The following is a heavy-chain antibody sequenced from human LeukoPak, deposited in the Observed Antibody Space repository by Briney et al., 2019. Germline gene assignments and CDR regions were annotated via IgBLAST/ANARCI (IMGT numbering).Heavy chain of an antibody. Sequence: GGSLRLSCAASGFTFSNYSMNWVRQAPGKGLEGVSSISSSSSYIYYADSVKGRFTISRDNAKNSLYLQMNSLRAEDTAVYYCARYFMITYGGVSSWFDPWGQGTLVSVSS. V-gene: IGHV3-21*01. CDR3: ARYFMITYGGVSSWFDP. J-gene: IGHJ5*02. CDR2: ISSSSSYI. D-gene: IGHD3-16*01. CDR1: GFTFSNYS.